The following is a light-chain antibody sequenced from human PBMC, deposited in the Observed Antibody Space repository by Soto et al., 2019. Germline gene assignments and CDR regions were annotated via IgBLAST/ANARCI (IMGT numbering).Light chain of an antibody. CDR2: GSS. V-gene: IGKV3-20*01. Sequence: EIVLTQSPGTLSLSPGERATLSCWASQSISSNYLAWYQQKPGQPPRLLISGSSIRATGIPDRFSGSGSGTDFTLTINRLEPEDFAVYYCQQYATSARLTFGPGTKVDI. J-gene: IGKJ3*01. CDR3: QQYATSARLT. CDR1: QSISSNY.